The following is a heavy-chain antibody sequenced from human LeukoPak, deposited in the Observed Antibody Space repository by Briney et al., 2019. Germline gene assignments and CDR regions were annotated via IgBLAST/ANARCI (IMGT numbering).Heavy chain of an antibody. Sequence: ASVNVSCKASGYTFTGYHMHWVRQPRGQGLEWMGWINSNSDGTNYAQKFQGRVTMTRDKSISTAYMELSRLRSDDTAVYYCARDVDYYDSSGYYYDFDYWGQGTLVTVSS. V-gene: IGHV1-2*02. CDR2: INSNSDGT. CDR3: ARDVDYYDSSGYYYDFDY. J-gene: IGHJ4*02. D-gene: IGHD3-22*01. CDR1: GYTFTGYH.